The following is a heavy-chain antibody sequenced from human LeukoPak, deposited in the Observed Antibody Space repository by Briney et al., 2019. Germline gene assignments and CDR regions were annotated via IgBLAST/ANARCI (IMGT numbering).Heavy chain of an antibody. D-gene: IGHD3-3*01. J-gene: IGHJ4*02. CDR1: GGSISSSSYY. Sequence: PSETLSLTCTVSGGSISSSSYYWGWIRQPPGKGLEWIGSIYYSGSTNYNPSLKSRVTISVDTSKNQFSLKLSSVTAADSAVYYCARQRKVRFLEWLLSTYFDYWGQGTLVTVSS. CDR2: IYYSGST. V-gene: IGHV4-39*01. CDR3: ARQRKVRFLEWLLSTYFDY.